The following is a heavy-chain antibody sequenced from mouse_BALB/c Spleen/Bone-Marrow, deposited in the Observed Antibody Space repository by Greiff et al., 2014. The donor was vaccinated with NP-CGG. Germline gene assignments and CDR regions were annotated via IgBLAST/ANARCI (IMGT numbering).Heavy chain of an antibody. CDR1: GYSFTAYY. D-gene: IGHD2-1*01. CDR2: INPYNGAT. Sequence: EVQLQQSGPELVKPGASVKIFCKASGYSFTAYYIHWVKRSHVKSLEWIGRINPYNGATSYNQNFKDKASLTVDKSSSTAYMELHSLTSEDSAVYYCARKGNYGWFAYWGQGTLVTVSA. V-gene: IGHV1-31*01. J-gene: IGHJ3*01. CDR3: ARKGNYGWFAY.